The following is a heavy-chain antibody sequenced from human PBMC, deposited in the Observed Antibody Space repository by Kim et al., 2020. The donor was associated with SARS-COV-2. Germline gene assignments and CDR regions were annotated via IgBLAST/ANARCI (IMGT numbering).Heavy chain of an antibody. CDR3: ARGRSGWWYFDY. V-gene: IGHV4-59*01. CDR1: GGSISSYY. J-gene: IGHJ4*02. D-gene: IGHD6-19*01. Sequence: SETLSLTCTVSGGSISSYYWSWIRQPPGKGLEWIGYIYYSGSTNYNPSLKSRVTISVDTSKNQFSLKLSSVTAADTALYYCARGRSGWWYFDYWGQGTLVTVSS. CDR2: IYYSGST.